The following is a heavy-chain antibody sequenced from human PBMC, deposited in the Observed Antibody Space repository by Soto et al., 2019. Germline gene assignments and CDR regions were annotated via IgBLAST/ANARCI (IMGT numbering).Heavy chain of an antibody. V-gene: IGHV4-59*01. D-gene: IGHD3-22*01. CDR1: GGSISSYY. CDR2: IYYSGST. Sequence: PSETLSLTCTVSGGSISSYYWSWIRQPPGKGLEWIGYIYYSGSTNYNPSLKSRVTISVDTSKNQFSLKLSSVTAADTAVYYCARATSSGYYGNNWFDPWGQGTLVTVSS. CDR3: ARATSSGYYGNNWFDP. J-gene: IGHJ5*02.